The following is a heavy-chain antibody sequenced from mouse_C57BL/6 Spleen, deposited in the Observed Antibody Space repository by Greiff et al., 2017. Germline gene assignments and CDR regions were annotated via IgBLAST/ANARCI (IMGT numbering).Heavy chain of an antibody. CDR2: ISYDGSN. V-gene: IGHV3-6*01. J-gene: IGHJ3*01. CDR1: GYSITSGYY. CDR3: ARGGGIYDGYFAY. D-gene: IGHD2-3*01. Sequence: ESGPGLVKPSQSLSLTCSVTGYSITSGYYWNWIRQFPGNKLEWMGYISYDGSNNYNPSLKNRISITRDTSKNQFFLKLNSVTTEDTATYYCARGGGIYDGYFAYWGQGTLVTVSA.